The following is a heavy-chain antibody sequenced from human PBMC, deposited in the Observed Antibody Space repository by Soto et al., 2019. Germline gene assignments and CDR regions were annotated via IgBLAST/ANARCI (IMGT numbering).Heavy chain of an antibody. D-gene: IGHD1-26*01. Sequence: PSETLSLTCTVSGGSISRYYWSWIRQPPGKGLEWIGYMYKSGSTNYNPSLKSRVTISVDTSRNQFSLKLTSVTAADTAVYYCARERHSGTWDHYYGMDVWGQGTTVTVS. J-gene: IGHJ6*02. CDR3: ARERHSGTWDHYYGMDV. CDR1: GGSISRYY. CDR2: MYKSGST. V-gene: IGHV4-59*01.